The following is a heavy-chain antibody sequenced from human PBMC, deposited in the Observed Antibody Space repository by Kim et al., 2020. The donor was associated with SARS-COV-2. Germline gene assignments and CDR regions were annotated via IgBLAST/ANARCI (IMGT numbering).Heavy chain of an antibody. CDR3: ARDLIAVAGTPHRGYYYYGMDV. CDR2: TYYRSKWYN. V-gene: IGHV6-1*01. Sequence: SQTLSLTCAISGDSVSSNSAAWNWIRQSPSRGLEWLGRTYYRSKWYNDYAVSVKSRITINPDTSKNQFSLQLNSVTPEDTAVYYCARDLIAVAGTPHRGYYYYGMDVWGQGTTVTVSS. J-gene: IGHJ6*02. D-gene: IGHD6-19*01. CDR1: GDSVSSNSAA.